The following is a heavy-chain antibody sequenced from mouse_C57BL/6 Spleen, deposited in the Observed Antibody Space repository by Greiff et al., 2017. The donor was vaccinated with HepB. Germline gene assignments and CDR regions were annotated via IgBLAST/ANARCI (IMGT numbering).Heavy chain of an antibody. CDR3: ATHYCGSSYIAY. CDR2: IYPGSGST. Sequence: QVQLQQPGAELVKPGASVKMSCKASGYTFTSYWITWVKQRPGQGLEWIGDIYPGSGSTNYNEKFKSKATLTVDTSSSTAYMQLSSLTSEDSAVYYCATHYCGSSYIAYWGQGTLVTVSA. D-gene: IGHD1-1*01. CDR1: GYTFTSYW. V-gene: IGHV1-55*01. J-gene: IGHJ3*01.